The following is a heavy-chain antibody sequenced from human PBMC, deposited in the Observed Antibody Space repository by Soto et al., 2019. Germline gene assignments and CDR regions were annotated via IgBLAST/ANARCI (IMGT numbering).Heavy chain of an antibody. J-gene: IGHJ4*02. D-gene: IGHD3-9*01. CDR1: GFTFGDYA. CDR2: IRSKAYGGTT. Sequence: HPGGSLRLSCTASGFTFGDYAMSWFRQAPGKGLEWVGFIRSKAYGGTTEYAASVKGRFTISRDDSKSIAYLQMNSLKTEDTAVYYCNPYYDILTGYYPFDYWGQGTLVTVSS. CDR3: NPYYDILTGYYPFDY. V-gene: IGHV3-49*03.